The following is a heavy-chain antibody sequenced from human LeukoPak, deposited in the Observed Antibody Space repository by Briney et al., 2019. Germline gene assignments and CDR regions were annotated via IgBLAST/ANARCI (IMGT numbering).Heavy chain of an antibody. V-gene: IGHV1-2*02. CDR3: ARVGCSSTSCYGDHDY. CDR1: GYTFTGYY. Sequence: AAVKVSCKASGYTFTGYYMHWVRQAPGQGLEWMGWINPNSGGTNYAQKFQGRVTMTRDTSISTAYMQLSRLRSDDSAVYYCARVGCSSTSCYGDHDYWGQGTLVTVSS. J-gene: IGHJ4*02. D-gene: IGHD2-2*01. CDR2: INPNSGGT.